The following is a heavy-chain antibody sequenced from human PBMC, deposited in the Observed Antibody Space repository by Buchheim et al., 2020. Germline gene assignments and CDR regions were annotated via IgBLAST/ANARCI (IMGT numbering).Heavy chain of an antibody. V-gene: IGHV4-59*02. Sequence: QVQLQESGPGLVKPSETLSLTCTVAGASVTYLSWSWLRQPPGKRLEWIGYVSDSGTATYSPSLASRVTLSLDTAKTQLSLTLRSVTAADTAIYYCARDRPGTYLDYWGRGTL. CDR2: VSDSGTA. CDR3: ARDRPGTYLDY. D-gene: IGHD1-1*01. CDR1: GASVTYLS. J-gene: IGHJ4*02.